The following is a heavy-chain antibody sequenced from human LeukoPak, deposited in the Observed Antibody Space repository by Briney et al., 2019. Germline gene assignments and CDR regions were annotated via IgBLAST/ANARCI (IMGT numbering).Heavy chain of an antibody. D-gene: IGHD6-13*01. Sequence: GRSLRLSCAASGFTFSSYGMHWVRRAPGKGLEWVAVIWYDGSNEYYADSVKGRFTISRDNSKNTLYLQMNSLRAEDTAVYYCARDSSSSSYYPDYWGQGTLVTVSS. CDR1: GFTFSSYG. CDR3: ARDSSSSSYYPDY. V-gene: IGHV3-33*08. J-gene: IGHJ4*02. CDR2: IWYDGSNE.